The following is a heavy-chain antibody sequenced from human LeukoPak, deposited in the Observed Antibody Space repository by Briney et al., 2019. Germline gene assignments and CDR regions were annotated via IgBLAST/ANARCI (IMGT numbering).Heavy chain of an antibody. CDR3: ARARSYRHQLNALSYWFDP. J-gene: IGHJ5*02. Sequence: ASVKVSCKSSGYTFTDYDINWVRQATGQGLEWMGWMNPDSGNTGYAQKFQGRVTMTRNTSINTAYMELNSLRSEDTAVYYCARARSYRHQLNALSYWFDPWGQGTLVTVSS. V-gene: IGHV1-8*02. CDR2: MNPDSGNT. CDR1: GYTFTDYD. D-gene: IGHD5-24*01.